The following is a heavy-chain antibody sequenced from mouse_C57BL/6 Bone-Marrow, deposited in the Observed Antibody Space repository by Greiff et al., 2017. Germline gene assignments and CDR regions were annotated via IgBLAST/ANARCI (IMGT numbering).Heavy chain of an antibody. V-gene: IGHV14-4*01. CDR2: IDPENGDT. Sequence: EVQLQESGAELVRPGASVKLSCTASGFNIKDDYMHWVKQRPEQGLEWIGWIDPENGDTEYASKFQGKATITADTSSNTAYLQLSSLTSEDTAVYYCTSRQLNYCAMDYWGQGTSVTVSS. J-gene: IGHJ4*01. D-gene: IGHD3-2*02. CDR1: GFNIKDDY. CDR3: TSRQLNYCAMDY.